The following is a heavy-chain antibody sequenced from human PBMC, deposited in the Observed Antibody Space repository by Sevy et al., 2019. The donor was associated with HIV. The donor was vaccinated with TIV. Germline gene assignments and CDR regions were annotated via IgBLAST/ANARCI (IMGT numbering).Heavy chain of an antibody. J-gene: IGHJ4*02. CDR2: LYLEDAT. CDR1: GFSLSTSGVG. Sequence: SGPTLVNPTQTLTLTCTFSGFSLSTSGVGVGWIRQPPGKALEWLALLYLEDATRYSPSLKSRVNITKDTSTNQVVITMTNMGPVDTATYFFAHTRMVRGVITAPFDYWGQGTLVTVSS. V-gene: IGHV2-5*02. CDR3: AHTRMVRGVITAPFDY. D-gene: IGHD3-10*01.